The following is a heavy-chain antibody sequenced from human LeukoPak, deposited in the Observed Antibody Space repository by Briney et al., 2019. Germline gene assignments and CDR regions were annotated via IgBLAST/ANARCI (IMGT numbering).Heavy chain of an antibody. V-gene: IGHV3-23*01. CDR1: GFTFSSYA. CDR3: AKGGYCSGGSCYYAFDI. D-gene: IGHD2-15*01. J-gene: IGHJ3*02. CDR2: ISGSGGST. Sequence: PGGSLRLSCAASGFTFSSYAMSWVRQAPGKGLEWVSAISGSGGSTYYADSVKGRFTISRDNSKNTLYLQVNSLRAEDTAVYYCAKGGYCSGGSCYYAFDIWGQGTMVTVSS.